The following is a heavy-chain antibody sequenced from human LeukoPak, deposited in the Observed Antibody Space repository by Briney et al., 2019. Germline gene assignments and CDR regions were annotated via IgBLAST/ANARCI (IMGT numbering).Heavy chain of an antibody. J-gene: IGHJ4*02. Sequence: SETLSLTCTVSGGSISSYYWSWIRQHPGKGLEWIGYIYYSGSTYYNPSLKSRVTISVDTSKNQFSLKLSSVTAADTAVYYCARDGGYSGYDDAYWGQGTLVTVSS. CDR2: IYYSGST. D-gene: IGHD5-12*01. CDR3: ARDGGYSGYDDAY. V-gene: IGHV4-59*06. CDR1: GGSISSYY.